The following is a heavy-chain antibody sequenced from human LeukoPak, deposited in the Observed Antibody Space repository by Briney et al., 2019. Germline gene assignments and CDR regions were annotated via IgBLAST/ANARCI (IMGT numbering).Heavy chain of an antibody. V-gene: IGHV1-18*01. CDR2: ISAYNGNT. Sequence: ASVKVSCKASGYTFTSYGISWVRQAPGQGLEWMGWISAYNGNTNYAQKLQGRVTMTTDTSTSTAYMELRSLRSDDTAVYYCARDEVLVSKHLDIVVNMDVWGKGTTVTVSS. CDR1: GYTFTSYG. J-gene: IGHJ6*03. CDR3: ARDEVLVSKHLDIVVNMDV. D-gene: IGHD2-2*01.